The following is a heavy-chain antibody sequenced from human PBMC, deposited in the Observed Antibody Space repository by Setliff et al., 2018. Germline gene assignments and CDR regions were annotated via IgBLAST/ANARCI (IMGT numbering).Heavy chain of an antibody. CDR1: GFTFRTYE. CDR2: THTDGITI. CDR3: ARRLPYFGMDV. V-gene: IGHV3-48*03. J-gene: IGHJ6*02. D-gene: IGHD2-15*01. Sequence: GGSLRLSCEASGFTFRTYEMIWVRQAPGKGLERVSKTHTDGITIYSDSVRGRFAISRDSAKNSLHLQMTSLSAEDTAVYYCARRLPYFGMDVWGQGTTVTVSS.